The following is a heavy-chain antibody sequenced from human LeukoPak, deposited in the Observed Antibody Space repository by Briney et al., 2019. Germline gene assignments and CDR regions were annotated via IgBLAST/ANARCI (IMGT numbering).Heavy chain of an antibody. CDR1: GYSFTTYW. CDR2: IYPGDSDT. J-gene: IGHJ3*02. D-gene: IGHD6-19*01. V-gene: IGHV5-51*01. Sequence: GESLKISCKGSGYSFTTYWIAWVRQMPGKGLEWMGIIYPGDSDTRYSPSFQGQVTISADKSISTAYLQWSSLKASDTAMYYCARLKGGRAVAGKAKGYAFDIWGQGTMVTVSS. CDR3: ARLKGGRAVAGKAKGYAFDI.